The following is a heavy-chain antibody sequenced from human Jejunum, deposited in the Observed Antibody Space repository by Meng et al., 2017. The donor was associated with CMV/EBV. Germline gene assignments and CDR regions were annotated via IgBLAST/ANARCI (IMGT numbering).Heavy chain of an antibody. CDR3: ARDIGDCVSTTCYYFDS. CDR2: ISNSGSYV. Sequence: FTFSDSSMSWVRQAPGKGLEWVSSISNSGSYVYYADSVKGRFTISRDNSKNSLSLQMNSLRAEDTAVYYCARDIGDCVSTTCYYFDSWGQGALVTVSS. V-gene: IGHV3-21*01. CDR1: FTFSDSS. J-gene: IGHJ4*02. D-gene: IGHD2-2*03.